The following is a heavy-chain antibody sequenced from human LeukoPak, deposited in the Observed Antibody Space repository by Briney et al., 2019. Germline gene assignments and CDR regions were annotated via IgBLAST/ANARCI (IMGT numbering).Heavy chain of an antibody. CDR1: GGSISSYY. Sequence: SETPSLTCTVSGGSISSYYWSWIRQPAGKGLEWIGRIYTSGSTNYNPSLKSRVTMSVDTSKNQFSLKLSSVTAADTAVYYCARGSSGWSPTAIYYYYYYMDVWGKGTTVTVSS. V-gene: IGHV4-4*07. CDR3: ARGSSGWSPTAIYYYYYYMDV. D-gene: IGHD6-19*01. CDR2: IYTSGST. J-gene: IGHJ6*03.